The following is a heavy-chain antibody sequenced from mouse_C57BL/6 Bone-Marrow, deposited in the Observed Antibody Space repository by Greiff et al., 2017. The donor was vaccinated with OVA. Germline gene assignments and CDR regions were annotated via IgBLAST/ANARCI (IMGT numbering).Heavy chain of an antibody. CDR1: GYTFTSYW. V-gene: IGHV1-64*01. D-gene: IGHD1-1*01. CDR3: ARLLRYLWYFDV. CDR2: IHPNSGST. J-gene: IGHJ1*03. Sequence: QVQLQQPGAELVKPGASVKLSCKASGYTFTSYWMHWVKQRPGQGLEWIGMIHPNSGSTNYNEKFKSKATLTVDKSSSTAYMQLSSLTSEDSAVYYCARLLRYLWYFDVWGTGTTVTVSS.